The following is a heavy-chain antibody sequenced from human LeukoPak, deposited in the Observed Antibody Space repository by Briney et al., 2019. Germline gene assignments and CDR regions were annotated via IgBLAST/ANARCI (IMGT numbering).Heavy chain of an antibody. V-gene: IGHV1-24*01. CDR1: GGTFSSYA. CDR3: ATVPPLEWLGGEYYFDY. J-gene: IGHJ4*02. D-gene: IGHD3-3*01. CDR2: FDPEDGET. Sequence: GASVKVSCKASGGTFSSYAISWVRQAPGQGLEWMGGFDPEDGETIYAQKFQGRVTMTEDTSTDTAYMELSSLRSEDTAVYYCATVPPLEWLGGEYYFDYWGQGTLVTVSS.